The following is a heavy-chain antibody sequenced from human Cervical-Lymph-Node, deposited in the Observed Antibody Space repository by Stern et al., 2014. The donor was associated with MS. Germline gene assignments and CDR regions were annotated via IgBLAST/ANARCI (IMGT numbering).Heavy chain of an antibody. D-gene: IGHD5-24*01. CDR1: GFTFRSYG. V-gene: IGHV3-33*01. CDR3: ARGHIPYAYNYLFDY. J-gene: IGHJ4*02. CDR2: VWYDGSTA. Sequence: VQLVQSGGGVVQPGTSLRLSCAASGFTFRSYGMHWGRQAPGKWLEWVALVWYDGSTAYYRNSVKGRFTISRDNSNNTLFLQMNSLTAEDTAVYYCARGHIPYAYNYLFDYWGQGTLVTVSS.